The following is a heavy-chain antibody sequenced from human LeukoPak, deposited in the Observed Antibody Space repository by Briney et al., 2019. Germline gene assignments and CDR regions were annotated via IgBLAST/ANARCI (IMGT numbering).Heavy chain of an antibody. V-gene: IGHV4-59*01. CDR1: GGSISSYY. D-gene: IGHD6-19*01. J-gene: IGHJ5*02. CDR3: ARAAVAGRGPWFDP. Sequence: SETLSLTRTVSGGSISSYYWSWIRQPPGKGLEWIGYIYYSGSTNYNPSLKSRVTISVDTSKNQFSLKLSSVTAADTAVYYCARAAVAGRGPWFDPWGQGTLVTVSS. CDR2: IYYSGST.